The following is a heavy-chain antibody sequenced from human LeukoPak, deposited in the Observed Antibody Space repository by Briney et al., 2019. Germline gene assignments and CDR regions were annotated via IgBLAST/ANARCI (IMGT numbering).Heavy chain of an antibody. CDR1: GFTFSSFA. V-gene: IGHV3-23*01. CDR2: VTGSGSVTSST. CDR3: AKEGTYNNFWSGYFH. J-gene: IGHJ4*02. D-gene: IGHD3-3*01. Sequence: PGGSLRLSCAASGFTFSSFAMSWVRQAPGKGLEWVSSVTGSGSVTSSTYYADSVKGRFTTSRDSSKNTLYLQMNSLRAEDTALYYCAKEGTYNNFWSGYFHWGQGALVTVSS.